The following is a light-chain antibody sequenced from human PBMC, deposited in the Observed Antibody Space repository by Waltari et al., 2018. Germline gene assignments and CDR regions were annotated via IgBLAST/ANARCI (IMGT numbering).Light chain of an antibody. V-gene: IGLV2-14*01. Sequence: QAALTQPASVSGSPGQSLTISCTGTSNDIGLYDYVSWYQQYPGKAPKLIIYDVSNRPSGVSNRFSGSKSGNTASLTISGLQAEDEADYYCSSYSRSSTLVVFGGGAKLTV. CDR1: SNDIGLYDY. CDR3: SSYSRSSTLVV. CDR2: DVS. J-gene: IGLJ3*02.